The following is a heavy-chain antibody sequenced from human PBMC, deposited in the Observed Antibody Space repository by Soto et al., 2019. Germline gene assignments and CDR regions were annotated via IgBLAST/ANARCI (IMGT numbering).Heavy chain of an antibody. J-gene: IGHJ4*02. Sequence: SETLSLTCTVSGGSISSSSYYWGWIRQPPGKGLEWIGSIYYSGSTYYNPSLKSRVTISVDTSKNQFSLKLSSVTAADTAVYYCARHLSGSSWYYFDYWGQGTLVTV. CDR1: GGSISSSSYY. V-gene: IGHV4-39*01. CDR3: ARHLSGSSWYYFDY. D-gene: IGHD6-13*01. CDR2: IYYSGST.